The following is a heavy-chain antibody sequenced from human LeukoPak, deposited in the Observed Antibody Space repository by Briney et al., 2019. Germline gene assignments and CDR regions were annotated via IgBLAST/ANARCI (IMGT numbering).Heavy chain of an antibody. CDR3: ARVQAGKRDFDY. V-gene: IGHV3-48*01. CDR1: GFAFSTYS. J-gene: IGHJ4*02. CDR2: IRSDSSII. Sequence: GGSLRLSCAASGFAFSTYSMNWVRQAPGKGLEWVSYIRSDSSIIYYADSVKGRFTISRDNGKNSLYLQLNSLRAEDTAVYFCARVQAGKRDFDYWGQGTLVTVSS.